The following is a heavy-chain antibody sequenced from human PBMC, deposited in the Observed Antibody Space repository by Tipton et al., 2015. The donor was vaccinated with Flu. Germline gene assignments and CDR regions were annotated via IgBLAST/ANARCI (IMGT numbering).Heavy chain of an antibody. Sequence: TLSLTCIVSGGSINRGNYYWSWIRQPAGKGLEWIGRIYTGGRTNYDPSPESRVTISVDTSKNQFSLELRSVTAADTAVYYCARWAVRGSIGWFDPWGQGTLVTVSS. CDR1: GGSINRGNYY. CDR3: ARWAVRGSIGWFDP. V-gene: IGHV4-61*02. D-gene: IGHD3-10*01. CDR2: IYTGGRT. J-gene: IGHJ5*02.